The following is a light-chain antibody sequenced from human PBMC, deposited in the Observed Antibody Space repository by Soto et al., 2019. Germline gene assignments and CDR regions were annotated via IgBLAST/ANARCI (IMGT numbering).Light chain of an antibody. V-gene: IGLV4-69*01. CDR2: VNSDGSH. CDR3: QTWGTGIRV. J-gene: IGLJ3*02. Sequence: QPVLTQSPSASASLGASVKLTCTLSSDHSNYIIAWHQQPPEKGPRYLMKVNSDGSHTKGNGIPDRFSGSSSGPERYLTISSLQSEDEAVYYCQTWGTGIRVSGGGTKLTVL. CDR1: SDHSNYI.